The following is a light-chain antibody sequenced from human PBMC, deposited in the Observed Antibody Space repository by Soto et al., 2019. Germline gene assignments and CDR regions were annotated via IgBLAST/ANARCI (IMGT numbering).Light chain of an antibody. Sequence: EIVLTQSPGTLSLSPGERATLSCRASQSVSSSYLAWYQQKPGQAPRLLIYGASSRATGIPDRFSGSGSGTDFTLTISRLAPEDFAVYYCQQYGSSPPRTFGPGTKVDIK. CDR2: GAS. J-gene: IGKJ3*01. V-gene: IGKV3-20*01. CDR3: QQYGSSPPRT. CDR1: QSVSSSY.